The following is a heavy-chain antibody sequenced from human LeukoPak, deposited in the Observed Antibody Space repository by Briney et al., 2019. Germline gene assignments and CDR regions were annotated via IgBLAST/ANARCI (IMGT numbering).Heavy chain of an antibody. CDR2: VYYSGST. D-gene: IGHD3-22*01. Sequence: PSETLSLTCTVSGGPISSYYWSWIRQPPGKGLEWIGYVYYSGSTNYNPSLKSRVTISVDTSKNQFSLKLSSVTAADTAVYYCARADYYYGTSGYYWFDPWGQGTLVTVSS. CDR3: ARADYYYGTSGYYWFDP. V-gene: IGHV4-59*01. J-gene: IGHJ5*02. CDR1: GGPISSYY.